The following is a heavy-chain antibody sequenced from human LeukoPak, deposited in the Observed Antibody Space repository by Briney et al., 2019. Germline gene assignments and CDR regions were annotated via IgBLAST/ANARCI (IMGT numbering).Heavy chain of an antibody. CDR3: TSVSYYDSSGYYSQFYFDY. J-gene: IGHJ4*02. V-gene: IGHV3-73*01. CDR1: GFTFSGSA. CDR2: IRSKANSYAT. D-gene: IGHD3-22*01. Sequence: PGGSLRLSCAASGFTFSGSAMHWVRQASGKGLEWVGRIRSKANSYATVYAASVKGRFTISRDDSKNTAYLQMNSLKTEDTAVYYCTSVSYYDSSGYYSQFYFDYWGQGTLVTVSS.